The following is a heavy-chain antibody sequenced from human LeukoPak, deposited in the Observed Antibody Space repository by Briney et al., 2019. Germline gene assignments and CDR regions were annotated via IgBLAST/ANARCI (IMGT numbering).Heavy chain of an antibody. CDR2: IIASGDST. CDR1: GFTFTSYA. V-gene: IGHV3-23*01. D-gene: IGHD2-2*02. Sequence: PGRSLRLSCAAYGFTFTSYAISCVRQAPGKGLEWVSAIIASGDSTYYADSVKGRLTISSDNSKNTLFLQMNSLRAEDTAMYYCANLKGYCSTTSCYRWLDPWGQGTVVTVSS. J-gene: IGHJ5*02. CDR3: ANLKGYCSTTSCYRWLDP.